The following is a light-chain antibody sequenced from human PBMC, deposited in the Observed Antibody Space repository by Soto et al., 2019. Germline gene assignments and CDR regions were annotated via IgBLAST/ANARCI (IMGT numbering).Light chain of an antibody. CDR1: SSDIGGYNY. V-gene: IGLV2-14*01. CDR3: SSHTSSATLYV. CDR2: GVT. J-gene: IGLJ1*01. Sequence: ALTQPASVSGSPGQSITISCTGTSSDIGGYNYVSWYQQHPGKAPKLMIYGVTNRPSGVSNRFSGSKSGNTASLTISGLQAEDEADYYCSSHTSSATLYVFGTGTKLTVL.